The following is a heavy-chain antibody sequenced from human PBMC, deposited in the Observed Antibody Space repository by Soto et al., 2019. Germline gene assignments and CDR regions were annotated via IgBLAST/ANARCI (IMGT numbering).Heavy chain of an antibody. CDR2: INAGNGNT. D-gene: IGHD3-9*01. CDR1: GYTFTSYA. V-gene: IGHV1-3*01. J-gene: IGHJ5*02. Sequence: ASVKVSCKASGYTFTSYAMHWVRQAPGQRLEWMGWINAGNGNTKYSQKFQGRVTITRDTSASTAYMELSSLRSEDTAVYYCARENSAYYDILTGNTRGGWFDPWGQGTLVTVSS. CDR3: ARENSAYYDILTGNTRGGWFDP.